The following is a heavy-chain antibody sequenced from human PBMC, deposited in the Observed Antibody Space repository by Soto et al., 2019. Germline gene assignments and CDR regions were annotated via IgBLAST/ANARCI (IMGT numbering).Heavy chain of an antibody. J-gene: IGHJ6*02. CDR2: XXAXXGXT. Sequence: ASVKVSCKASGYTFTSYAMHWVRQAPGQXLEWXGWXXAXXGXTXXXQXXXGRATITRDTSASTAYMELSSLRSEDTAVYYCARQGMRELRDGMDVWGQGTTVTASS. D-gene: IGHD1-26*01. CDR3: ARQGMRELRDGMDV. CDR1: GYTFTSYA. V-gene: IGHV1-3*01.